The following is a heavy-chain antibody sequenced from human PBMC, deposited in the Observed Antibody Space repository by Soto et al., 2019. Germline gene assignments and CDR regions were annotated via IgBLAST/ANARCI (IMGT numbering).Heavy chain of an antibody. Sequence: ASVKVSCKASGYTFSSYGLSWVRQAPGQGLEWMGWISAYNGNTNYAQKLQGRVTMTTDTSTSTAYMELRSLRSDDTAVYYCARDLTPGLVDHWGQGTLVTVSS. D-gene: IGHD3-9*01. V-gene: IGHV1-18*01. CDR1: GYTFSSYG. J-gene: IGHJ4*02. CDR3: ARDLTPGLVDH. CDR2: ISAYNGNT.